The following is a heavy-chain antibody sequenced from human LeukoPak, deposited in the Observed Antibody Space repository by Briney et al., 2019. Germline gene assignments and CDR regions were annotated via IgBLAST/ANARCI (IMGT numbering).Heavy chain of an antibody. J-gene: IGHJ4*02. CDR3: ARYCTSTTCILRGFDY. Sequence: SETLSVTCSVSGYSFTSGHYWGWIRQHPGKGLEWIANIYHTGSAHYIPSLKSRVTVSVDTSKNQFSLKLSSVTAADTAVYYCARYCTSTTCILRGFDYWGQGTLVTVSS. D-gene: IGHD2-2*01. CDR1: GYSFTSGHY. V-gene: IGHV4-38-2*01. CDR2: IYHTGSA.